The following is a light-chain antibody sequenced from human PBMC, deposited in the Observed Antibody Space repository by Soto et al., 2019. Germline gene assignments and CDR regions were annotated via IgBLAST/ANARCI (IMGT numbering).Light chain of an antibody. CDR1: SSDVGGYNY. CDR3: SSYTSSSTLLYV. Sequence: QSALTQPASVSGSPGQSITISCTGTSSDVGGYNYVSCYQQHPGKAPKLMIYDVSNRPSGVSNRFSGSKSGNTASLTISGLQAEDEADYYCSSYTSSSTLLYVFGTGTKVTVL. J-gene: IGLJ1*01. V-gene: IGLV2-14*01. CDR2: DVS.